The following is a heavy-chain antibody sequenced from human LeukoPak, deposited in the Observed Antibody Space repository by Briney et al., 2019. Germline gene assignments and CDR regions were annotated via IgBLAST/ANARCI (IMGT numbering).Heavy chain of an antibody. Sequence: GGSLRLSCAASGFTFNSYVMSWVRQAPGKGLEWVSAINGGGSNTYYADSVKGRFTISRDNPKNMLYLQMNSLRADDTAIYYCAKSVVVITFRFDDWGQGALVTVSS. J-gene: IGHJ4*02. V-gene: IGHV3-23*01. D-gene: IGHD2-15*01. CDR1: GFTFNSYV. CDR3: AKSVVVITFRFDD. CDR2: INGGGSNT.